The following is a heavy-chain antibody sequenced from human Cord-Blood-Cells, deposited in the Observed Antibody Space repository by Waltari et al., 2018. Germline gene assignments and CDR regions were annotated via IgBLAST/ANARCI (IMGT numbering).Heavy chain of an antibody. J-gene: IGHJ2*01. CDR1: GGPISSGSYY. V-gene: IGHV4-61*09. CDR2: IYTSGST. D-gene: IGHD7-27*01. CDR3: ARVRVSGDRYFDL. Sequence: QVQLQESGPGLVKPSPTLSLTCTVSGGPISSGSYYWSWIRQPAGKGLEWIGYIYTSGSTNYNPSLKSRVTISVDTSKNQFSLKLSSVTAADTAVYYCARVRVSGDRYFDLWGRGTLVTVSS.